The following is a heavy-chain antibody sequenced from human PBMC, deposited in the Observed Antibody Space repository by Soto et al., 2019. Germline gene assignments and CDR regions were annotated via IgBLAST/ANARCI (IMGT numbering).Heavy chain of an antibody. J-gene: IGHJ6*02. CDR2: INPSGGST. CDR3: ASRSSYCSGGSCYFNYYYYGMDV. CDR1: GYTFTSYY. Sequence: ASVKVSCKASGYTFTSYYMHWVRQAPGQGLEWMGIINPSGGSTSYAQKFQGRVTMTRDTSTSTVYMELSSLSSEDTAVYYCASRSSYCSGGSCYFNYYYYGMDVWGQGTKVT. V-gene: IGHV1-46*01. D-gene: IGHD2-15*01.